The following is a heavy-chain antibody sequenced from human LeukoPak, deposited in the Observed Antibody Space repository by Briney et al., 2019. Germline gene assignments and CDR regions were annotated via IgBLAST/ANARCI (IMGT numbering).Heavy chain of an antibody. D-gene: IGHD2-15*01. Sequence: GGSLRLSCAASGFTFSDYYMSWIRQAPGKGLEWVSYISSSGSTIYYADSVKGRFTISRDNAKNSLYLQMNSLRAEDTAVYYCASVRYCSGGSCAKRGHRLARFDYWGQGTLVTVSS. CDR1: GFTFSDYY. V-gene: IGHV3-11*01. CDR3: ASVRYCSGGSCAKRGHRLARFDY. CDR2: ISSSGSTI. J-gene: IGHJ4*02.